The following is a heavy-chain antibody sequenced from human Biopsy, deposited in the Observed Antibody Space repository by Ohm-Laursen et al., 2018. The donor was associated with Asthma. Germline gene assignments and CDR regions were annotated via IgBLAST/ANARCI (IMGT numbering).Heavy chain of an antibody. J-gene: IGHJ4*02. D-gene: IGHD4-17*01. CDR2: ISYDGSNK. Sequence: SLRLSCAASGFTFSSYAMHWVRQAPGKGLEWVAVISYDGSNKYYTDSVKGRFTISRDNSKNTLYLQMNSLRAEDTAVYYCARKARHGDYDFDYWGQGTLVTVSS. CDR3: ARKARHGDYDFDY. CDR1: GFTFSSYA. V-gene: IGHV3-30-3*01.